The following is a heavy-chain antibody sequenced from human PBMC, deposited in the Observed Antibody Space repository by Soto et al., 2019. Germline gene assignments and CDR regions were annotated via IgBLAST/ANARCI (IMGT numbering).Heavy chain of an antibody. Sequence: PSSTLSLTCTVSVGSISSGGYYWIWIRQHPGKGLEWIGYIYYSGSTYYNPSLKSRVTISVDTSKNQFSLKLSSVTAADTAVYYCARASLATVTTFDYWGQGTLVTVSS. CDR3: ARASLATVTTFDY. V-gene: IGHV4-31*03. CDR1: VGSISSGGYY. CDR2: IYYSGST. J-gene: IGHJ4*02. D-gene: IGHD4-17*01.